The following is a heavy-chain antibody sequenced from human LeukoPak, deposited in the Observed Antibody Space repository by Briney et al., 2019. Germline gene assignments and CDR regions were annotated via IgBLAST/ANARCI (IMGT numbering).Heavy chain of an antibody. V-gene: IGHV4-4*07. D-gene: IGHD3-3*01. CDR1: GGSISSYY. CDR2: IYTSGST. Sequence: SETLSLTCTVSGGSISSYYWSWTRQPAGKGLEWIGRIYTSGSTNYNPSLKSRVTMSVDTSKNQFSPKLSSVTAADTAVYYCARGVGYRLEWLLSYYYYYYMDVWGKGTTVTVSS. CDR3: ARGVGYRLEWLLSYYYYYYMDV. J-gene: IGHJ6*03.